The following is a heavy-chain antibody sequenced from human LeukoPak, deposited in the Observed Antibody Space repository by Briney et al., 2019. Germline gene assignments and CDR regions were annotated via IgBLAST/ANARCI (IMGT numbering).Heavy chain of an antibody. D-gene: IGHD1/OR15-1a*01. J-gene: IGHJ5*02. V-gene: IGHV4-39*02. Sequence: SETLSLTCSVSGGSIDSRIYFWGWIRQFPGKGLEWIGNIHYNESTYYNPSLQNRVTMSVDTSNNRFSLSLTSVTAADTAIYYCVQQCPYPPCNWLNPWGQGTLVTVSS. CDR1: GGSIDSRIYF. CDR2: IHYNEST. CDR3: VQQCPYPPCNWLNP.